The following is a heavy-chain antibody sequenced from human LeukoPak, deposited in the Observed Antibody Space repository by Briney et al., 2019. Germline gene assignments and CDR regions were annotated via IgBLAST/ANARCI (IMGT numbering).Heavy chain of an antibody. Sequence: GGSLRLSCAASGFTFDDYAMHWVRQAPGKGLEWVSGINWNGGSRGYADSVKGRFTISRDNAKNSLYLQMNSLRAEDTALYYCARSRHSYDSSGFPHYWGQGTLVTVSS. CDR1: GFTFDDYA. V-gene: IGHV3-20*04. CDR2: INWNGGSR. D-gene: IGHD3-22*01. J-gene: IGHJ4*02. CDR3: ARSRHSYDSSGFPHY.